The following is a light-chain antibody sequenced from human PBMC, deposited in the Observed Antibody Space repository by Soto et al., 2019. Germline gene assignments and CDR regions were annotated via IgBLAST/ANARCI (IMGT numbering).Light chain of an antibody. J-gene: IGKJ1*01. CDR2: GAS. Sequence: EIGMTQSPATLSVSPGERATLSCRSSQSVSSKLAWYQQKPGQAPMVLIYGASTSATGIPARFSGSGSGTEFTLTISSLQSEDFAVYYCQHYNDWPPTWTFGQGTRVEIK. CDR3: QHYNDWPPTWT. CDR1: QSVSSK. V-gene: IGKV3-15*01.